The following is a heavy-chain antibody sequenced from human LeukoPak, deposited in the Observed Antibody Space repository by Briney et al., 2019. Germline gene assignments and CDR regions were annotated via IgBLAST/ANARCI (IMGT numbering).Heavy chain of an antibody. V-gene: IGHV4-4*07. CDR1: GGSISSYY. J-gene: IGHJ5*02. D-gene: IGHD1-26*01. Sequence: SETLSLTCTVSGGSISSYYWSWIRQPAGKGLEWIGRIDTSGNTNYKPSLKSRVTISVDTSKNQFSLKLTSVTAADTAVYYCARVQWELTELGRFDPWGQGTLVTVSS. CDR2: IDTSGNT. CDR3: ARVQWELTELGRFDP.